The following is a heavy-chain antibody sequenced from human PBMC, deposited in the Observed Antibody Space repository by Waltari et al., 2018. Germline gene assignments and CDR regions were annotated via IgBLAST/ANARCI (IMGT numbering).Heavy chain of an antibody. J-gene: IGHJ4*02. D-gene: IGHD3-3*01. Sequence: QLQLQESGPGLVKPSETLSLTCTVSGGSISSSSYYWGWIRQPPGKGLEWIGSIYYSWSTYYNPSLKSRVTISVDTSKNQFSLKLSSVTAADTAVYYCAKVFLEWYYFDYWGQGTLVTVSS. CDR3: AKVFLEWYYFDY. V-gene: IGHV4-39*01. CDR1: GGSISSSSYY. CDR2: IYYSWST.